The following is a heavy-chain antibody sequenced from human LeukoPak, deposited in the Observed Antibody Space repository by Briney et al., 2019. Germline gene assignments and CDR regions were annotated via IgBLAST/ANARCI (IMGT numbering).Heavy chain of an antibody. CDR1: GYTFTSYG. D-gene: IGHD6-13*01. V-gene: IGHV1-18*01. CDR3: ARVPHSSSWYWEDY. J-gene: IGHJ4*02. Sequence: ASVKVSCKASGYTFTSYGISWVRQAPGQGLEWMGWISAYNGNTNYAQKLQGRVTMTTDTSTSTAYIELRSLRSDDTAVYYCARVPHSSSWYWEDYWGQGTLVTVSS. CDR2: ISAYNGNT.